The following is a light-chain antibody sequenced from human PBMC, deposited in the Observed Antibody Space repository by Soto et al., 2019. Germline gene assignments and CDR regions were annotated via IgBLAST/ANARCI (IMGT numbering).Light chain of an antibody. J-gene: IGLJ2*01. CDR1: SSDVGGYNY. V-gene: IGLV2-14*01. CDR3: SSYTTSNTVV. Sequence: QSALTQPASVSGSPGQSITISCTGSSSDVGGYNYVSWYQQHPGKVPKLMIYEVSNRPSGVSNRFSGSKSGNTVSLTISGLQAEDEADYYCSSYTTSNTVVFGGGTKVTVL. CDR2: EVS.